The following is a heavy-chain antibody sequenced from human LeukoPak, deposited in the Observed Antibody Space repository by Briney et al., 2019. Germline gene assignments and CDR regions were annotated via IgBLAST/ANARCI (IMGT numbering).Heavy chain of an antibody. J-gene: IGHJ4*02. CDR1: GFTFSRYW. D-gene: IGHD6-19*01. CDR3: AREGGSGWSLDY. Sequence: PGGSLRLSCAASGFTFSRYWMTWVRQAPGKGLEWVANINQDASEKYYVDSVKGRFTISRDNAKNSLFVQMNSLRAEDTAVYYCAREGGSGWSLDYWGQGTLVTVS. V-gene: IGHV3-7*03. CDR2: INQDASEK.